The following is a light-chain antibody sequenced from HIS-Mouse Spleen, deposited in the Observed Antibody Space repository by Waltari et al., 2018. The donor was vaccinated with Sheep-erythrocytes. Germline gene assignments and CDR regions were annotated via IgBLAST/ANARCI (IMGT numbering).Light chain of an antibody. CDR2: DAS. Sequence: DIQMTQSPSSLSASVGDRVTLTCQASQDISNDLNWYQQKPGKAPKLLIYDASNLETGVPSRFSGSGSGTDFTFTISSLQPEDIATYYCQQYDNLFTFGPGTKVDIK. CDR3: QQYDNLFT. V-gene: IGKV1-33*01. J-gene: IGKJ3*01. CDR1: QDISND.